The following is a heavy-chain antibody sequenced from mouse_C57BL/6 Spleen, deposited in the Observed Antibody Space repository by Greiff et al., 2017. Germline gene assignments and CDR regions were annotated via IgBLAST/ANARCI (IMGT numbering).Heavy chain of an antibody. V-gene: IGHV3-8*01. CDR1: GYSIPSDY. CDR3: ARSYDYGHYYAMDY. J-gene: IGHJ4*01. D-gene: IGHD2-4*01. Sequence: EVQLVESGPGLAKPSQTLSLTCSVTGYSIPSDYWTWIRKFPGNKLEYMGYISYSGSTYYNPSLKSRISITRDTSKNQYYLQLNSVTTEDTATYYCARSYDYGHYYAMDYWGQGTSVTVSS. CDR2: ISYSGST.